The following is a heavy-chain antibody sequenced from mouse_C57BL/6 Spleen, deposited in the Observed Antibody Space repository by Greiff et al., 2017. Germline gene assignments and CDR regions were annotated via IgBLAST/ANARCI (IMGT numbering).Heavy chain of an antibody. CDR2: IDPEDGDT. V-gene: IGHV14-1*01. Sequence: EVQLQQSGAELVRPGASVKLSCTASGFNIKDYYMHWVKQRPEQGLEWIGRIDPEDGDTEYAPKFQGKATMTADTSSNTAYLQLSSLTSEDTAVYYCTTSGYYGNYGAWFAYWGQGTLVTVSA. CDR3: TTSGYYGNYGAWFAY. D-gene: IGHD2-1*01. J-gene: IGHJ3*01. CDR1: GFNIKDYY.